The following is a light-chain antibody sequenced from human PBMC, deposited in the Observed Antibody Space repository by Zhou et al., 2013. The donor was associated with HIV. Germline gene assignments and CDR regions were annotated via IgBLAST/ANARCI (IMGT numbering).Light chain of an antibody. CDR3: QQYEEWPPVT. CDR1: QTISSTY. Sequence: EIVLTQSPGTLSLSPGERATLSCRASQTISSTYLAWYQQKPGQAPRLLIYDASTRATGVPARFSGSGSGTEFTLNISSLQSEDFAIYHCQQYEEWPPVTFGQGTRLEIK. V-gene: IGKV3-15*01. J-gene: IGKJ5*01. CDR2: DAS.